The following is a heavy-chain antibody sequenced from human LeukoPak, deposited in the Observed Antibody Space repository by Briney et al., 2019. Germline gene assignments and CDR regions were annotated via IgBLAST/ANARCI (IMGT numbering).Heavy chain of an antibody. V-gene: IGHV3-30*18. CDR3: AKGVAASCYSEGLCYYYYYGMDV. CDR2: ISYDGSNK. CDR1: GFTFSSYG. J-gene: IGHJ6*04. D-gene: IGHD2-2*01. Sequence: GGSLRLSCAASGFTFSSYGMHWVRQAPGKGLEWVAVISYDGSNKYYADSVKGRFTISRDNSKNTLYLQLNSLRAEDTAVHYCAKGVAASCYSEGLCYYYYYGMDVWGKGTTVTVSS.